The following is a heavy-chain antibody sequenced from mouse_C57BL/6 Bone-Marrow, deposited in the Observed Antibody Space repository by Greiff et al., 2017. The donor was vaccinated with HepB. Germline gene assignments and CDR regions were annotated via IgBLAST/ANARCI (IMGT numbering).Heavy chain of an antibody. CDR3: ARGDNWAWFAY. J-gene: IGHJ3*01. CDR2: IDPSDSYT. CDR1: GYTFTSYW. Sequence: QVQLQQPGAELVKPGASVKLSCKASGYTFTSYWMQWVKQRPGQGLEWIGEIDPSDSYTNYNQKFKGKATLTVDTSSSTAYMQLSSLTSEGSAVYYCARGDNWAWFAYGGQGTLVTVSA. D-gene: IGHD4-1*01. V-gene: IGHV1-50*01.